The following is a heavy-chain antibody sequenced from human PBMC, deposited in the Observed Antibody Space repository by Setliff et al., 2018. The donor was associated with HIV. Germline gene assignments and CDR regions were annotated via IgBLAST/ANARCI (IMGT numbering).Heavy chain of an antibody. CDR1: GGTFSSYA. D-gene: IGHD4-17*01. CDR3: ARGNYGDSDGDNWFDP. J-gene: IGHJ5*02. V-gene: IGHV1-69*10. Sequence: EASVKVSCKASGGTFSSYAISWVRQALGQGLEWMGGIIPILGIANYAQKFQGRVTITTDESTSTAYMELSSLRSEDTAVYYCARGNYGDSDGDNWFDPWGQGTLVTVSS. CDR2: IIPILGIA.